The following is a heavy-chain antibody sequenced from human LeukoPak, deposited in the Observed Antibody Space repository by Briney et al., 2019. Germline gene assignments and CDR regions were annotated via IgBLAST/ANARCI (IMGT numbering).Heavy chain of an antibody. V-gene: IGHV4-4*07. Sequence: SETLSLTCTVSGGSMSSYYWTWIRQPAGKGLEWIGRIYTTGTSESTHYSPSLKSRVTMSVDTSKNQFSLRLSSVTAADTAVYYCARVRAGYPGAFDYWGQGTLVTVSS. J-gene: IGHJ4*02. CDR1: GGSMSSYY. D-gene: IGHD6-13*01. CDR3: ARVRAGYPGAFDY. CDR2: IYTTGTSEST.